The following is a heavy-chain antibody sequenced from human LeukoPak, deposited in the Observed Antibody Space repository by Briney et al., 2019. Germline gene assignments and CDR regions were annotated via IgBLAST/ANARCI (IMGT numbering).Heavy chain of an antibody. Sequence: ASVKVSFKASGYTFTGYYMHWVRQAPGQGLEWMGWINPNSGGTKYAQKFQGRVTMTRETSISTAYMELSRLRSEDTAVYYCARRNIRYQLRNLPNMDVWGKGTTVTVSS. D-gene: IGHD2-2*01. CDR1: GYTFTGYY. J-gene: IGHJ6*03. V-gene: IGHV1-2*02. CDR2: INPNSGGT. CDR3: ARRNIRYQLRNLPNMDV.